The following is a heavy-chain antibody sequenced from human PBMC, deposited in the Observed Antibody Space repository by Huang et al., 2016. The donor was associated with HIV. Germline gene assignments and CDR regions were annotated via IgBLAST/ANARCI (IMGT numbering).Heavy chain of an antibody. CDR2: SNHSGST. V-gene: IGHV4-34*01. D-gene: IGHD1-1*01. Sequence: QVQLQQWGAGLLKPSETLSLTCAVYGGSFSGYYWSWIRQSPGKGLEWIGESNHSGSTNYNPSLKSRLTISADTSKNQFSRKLSSVTAADTAVYYCARERMMSWLDDHDAFDIWGQGTMVTVSS. CDR3: ARERMMSWLDDHDAFDI. CDR1: GGSFSGYY. J-gene: IGHJ3*02.